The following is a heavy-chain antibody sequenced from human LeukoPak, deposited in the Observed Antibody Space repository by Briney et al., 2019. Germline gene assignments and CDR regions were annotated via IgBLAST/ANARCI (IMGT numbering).Heavy chain of an antibody. CDR1: GYTFNSYG. D-gene: IGHD3-10*01. J-gene: IGHJ4*02. CDR3: ARAPNYSGSGSPLWDF. CDR2: ISGYNGDT. V-gene: IGHV1-18*01. Sequence: ASVKVSCKASGYTFNSYGISWVRQAPGQGLEWMGWISGYNGDTRSAQDLQGRVTMTTDTPTSTAYMELRSLRSDDTAVYYCARAPNYSGSGSPLWDFWGQGTLVTVSS.